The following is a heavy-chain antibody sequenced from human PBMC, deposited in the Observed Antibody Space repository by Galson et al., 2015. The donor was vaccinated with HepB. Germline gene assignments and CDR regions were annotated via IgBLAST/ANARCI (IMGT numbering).Heavy chain of an antibody. CDR3: ARDLWDY. J-gene: IGHJ4*02. CDR1: GFTFSNSG. Sequence: SLRLSCAASGFTFSNSGMHWVRQAPGKGLEWVASIRSDGSNNYYAVPVRGRFTISRDNSKNTLYLQMNSLRAEDTSVYYCARDLWDYWGQGTLVTVSS. CDR2: IRSDGSNN. V-gene: IGHV3-30*02.